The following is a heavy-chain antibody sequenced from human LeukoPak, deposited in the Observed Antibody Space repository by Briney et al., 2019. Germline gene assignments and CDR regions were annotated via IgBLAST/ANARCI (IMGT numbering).Heavy chain of an antibody. V-gene: IGHV3-66*01. Sequence: PGGSLRLSCAASGFTVSSNYMSWVRQAPGKGLEWVSVIYSGGSTYYADSVKGRFTISGDNSKNTLYLQMNSLRAEDTAVYYCARGGYSYGYSTDYWGQGTLVTVSS. CDR1: GFTVSSNY. J-gene: IGHJ4*02. D-gene: IGHD5-18*01. CDR3: ARGGYSYGYSTDY. CDR2: IYSGGST.